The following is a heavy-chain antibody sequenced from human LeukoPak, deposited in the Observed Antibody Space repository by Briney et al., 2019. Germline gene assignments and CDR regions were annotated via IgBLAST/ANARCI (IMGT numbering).Heavy chain of an antibody. V-gene: IGHV4-4*07. CDR3: AREASGLLLD. J-gene: IGHJ4*02. D-gene: IGHD2-21*01. Sequence: RTSETLSLTCTVSGASIRSYYWNWIRQFAGKGLEWVGRMYSSGNTDYNPSLQGRVPMSVATSKTQSSLKLTSVTAADRAIYYCAREASGLLLDWGQGVLVTVSP. CDR2: MYSSGNT. CDR1: GASIRSYY.